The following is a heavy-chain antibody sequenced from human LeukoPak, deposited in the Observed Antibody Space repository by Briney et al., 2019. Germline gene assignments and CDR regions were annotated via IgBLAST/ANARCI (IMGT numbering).Heavy chain of an antibody. V-gene: IGHV4-38-2*01. D-gene: IGHD4-23*01. CDR1: GYSSSSGYY. J-gene: IGHJ4*02. CDR2: TTHSGAS. Sequence: SETLSLSCAVSGYSSSSGYYWGWVRQSPGRGLEWIGNTTHSGASYYNPSLKSRVTISVDTSNNQFSLTLSYVTAADTALYYCARKYGSNAGYFDYWGQGALVTVSS. CDR3: ARKYGSNAGYFDY.